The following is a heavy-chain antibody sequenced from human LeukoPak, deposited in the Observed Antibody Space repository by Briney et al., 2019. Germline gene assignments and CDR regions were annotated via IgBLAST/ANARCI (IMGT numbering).Heavy chain of an antibody. CDR2: ISSSSSTI. CDR1: GFTFSSDS. CDR3: ARDQDSGWDTPGYFQH. J-gene: IGHJ1*01. Sequence: GGSLRLSCAASGFTFSSDSMNWVRQGPGKGLEWVSYISSSSSTIYYADSVKGRFTISRDNAKNSLYLQMNSLRADDTAVYYCARDQDSGWDTPGYFQHWGQGTLVTVSS. V-gene: IGHV3-48*04. D-gene: IGHD6-19*01.